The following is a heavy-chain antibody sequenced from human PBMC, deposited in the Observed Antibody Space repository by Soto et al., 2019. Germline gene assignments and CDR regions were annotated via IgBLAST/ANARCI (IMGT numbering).Heavy chain of an antibody. V-gene: IGHV3-48*03. Sequence: GGSLRLSCAASGFTFSSYEMNWVRQAPGKGLEWVSYISSSGSTIYYADSVKGRFTISRDNAKNSLYLQMNSLRAEDTAVYYCARDRLEYYYDSSGFDYWGQGTLVTVSS. CDR2: ISSSGSTI. CDR1: GFTFSSYE. J-gene: IGHJ4*02. D-gene: IGHD3-22*01. CDR3: ARDRLEYYYDSSGFDY.